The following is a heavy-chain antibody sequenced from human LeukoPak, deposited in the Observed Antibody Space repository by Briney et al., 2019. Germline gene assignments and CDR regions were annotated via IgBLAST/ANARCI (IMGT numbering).Heavy chain of an antibody. D-gene: IGHD3-22*01. CDR1: GLSFSNSG. CDR2: IWHDGNIK. Sequence: GRSLRLCCAASGLSFSNSGMHWVRQAPGKGLEWVAVIWHDGNIKFYADSVKGRFTISRDNSKKTLYLQMNSLRAEDTAVYYCARGVYDSSGSYFDYWGQGTLVTVSS. CDR3: ARGVYDSSGSYFDY. V-gene: IGHV3-33*01. J-gene: IGHJ4*02.